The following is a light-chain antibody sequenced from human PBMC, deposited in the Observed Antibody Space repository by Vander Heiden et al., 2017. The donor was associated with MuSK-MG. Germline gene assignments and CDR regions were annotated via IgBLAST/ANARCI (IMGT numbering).Light chain of an antibody. J-gene: IGKJ4*01. V-gene: IGKV1-27*01. CDR2: AAS. Sequence: PASLSASVGDRVTITCRASHDINNYLSWYQQKPGKVPKLLIYAASSLQSGVPSRFSGGGSGTDFTLTISSLQPEDVATYFCQKNVSAPLTFGGGTKVDIK. CDR1: HDINNY. CDR3: QKNVSAPLT.